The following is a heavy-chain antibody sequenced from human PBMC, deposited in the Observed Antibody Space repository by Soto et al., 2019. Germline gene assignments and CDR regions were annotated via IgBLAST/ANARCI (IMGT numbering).Heavy chain of an antibody. D-gene: IGHD6-13*01. V-gene: IGHV1-8*01. Sequence: ASVKVSCKASGYTFTSYDINWVRQATGQGLEWMGWMNPNSGNTGYAQKFQGRVTMTRNTSISTVYMELSSLRSEDTAVYCCAGGLSVSRKDYFFVNWGAGNLGT. CDR3: AGGLSVSRKDYFFVN. CDR2: MNPNSGNT. CDR1: GYTFTSYD. J-gene: IGHJ4*02.